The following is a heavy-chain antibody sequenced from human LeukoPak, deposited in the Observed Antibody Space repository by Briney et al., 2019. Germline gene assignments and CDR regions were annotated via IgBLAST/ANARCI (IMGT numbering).Heavy chain of an antibody. Sequence: SETLSLTCSVSGGSISSYYWNWIRQPPGKGLEWIGYIYYSGSTSYNPSLKSRVTISLDTSKNQFSLKLTSVTAADTAVYYCARYYYDNSGYDYDAFDIWGQGTMVTVFS. V-gene: IGHV4-59*01. CDR2: IYYSGST. CDR1: GGSISSYY. CDR3: ARYYYDNSGYDYDAFDI. D-gene: IGHD3-22*01. J-gene: IGHJ3*02.